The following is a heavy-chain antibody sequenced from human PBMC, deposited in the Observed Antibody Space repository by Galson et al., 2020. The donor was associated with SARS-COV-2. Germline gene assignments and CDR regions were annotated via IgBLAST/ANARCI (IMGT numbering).Heavy chain of an antibody. CDR1: GFTFSSYT. V-gene: IGHV3-21*01. CDR2: ISTSSSFI. CDR3: ARDPWLDY. J-gene: IGHJ4*02. Sequence: GESLKISCAASGFTFSSYTMNWVRQAPGKGLEWVSSISTSSSFIYYADSVKGRFTISRDNAKNSLYLQMNSLRAEDTAVYYCARDPWLDYWGQGTLVTVSS. D-gene: IGHD5-12*01.